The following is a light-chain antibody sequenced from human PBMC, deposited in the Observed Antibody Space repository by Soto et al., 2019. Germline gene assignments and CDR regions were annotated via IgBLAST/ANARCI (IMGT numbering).Light chain of an antibody. Sequence: EIVLTQSPATLSLSPGERATLSCRASQSVSSSLAWYQQKPGQAPRLLIYDASSRAPGIPARFSGSGSGTDFTLTISSLEPEDFAVYYCQQSSNWPPYTFGQGTKLEI. CDR3: QQSSNWPPYT. V-gene: IGKV3-11*01. J-gene: IGKJ2*01. CDR1: QSVSSS. CDR2: DAS.